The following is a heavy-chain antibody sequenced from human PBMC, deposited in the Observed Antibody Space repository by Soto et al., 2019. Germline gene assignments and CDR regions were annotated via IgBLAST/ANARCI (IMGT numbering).Heavy chain of an antibody. Sequence: EVQLMESGGGLVKPGGSLRLSCAASGVGFSTYGMNWLRQTPGKGPEWVSSIDSSGRNVYYADSVEGRFTTSRDNAKNSLYLQMNSLRVEDTALYCCVRDESAGSSTRNWGQGTVVTVSS. J-gene: IGHJ4*02. V-gene: IGHV3-21*01. CDR3: VRDESAGSSTRN. CDR2: IDSSGRNV. D-gene: IGHD2-2*01. CDR1: GVGFSTYG.